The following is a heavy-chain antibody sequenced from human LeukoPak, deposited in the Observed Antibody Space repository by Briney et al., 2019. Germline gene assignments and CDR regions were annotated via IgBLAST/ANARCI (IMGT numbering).Heavy chain of an antibody. CDR1: GGSISSYY. D-gene: IGHD2-15*01. Sequence: SETLSLTCTVSGGSISSYYWSWIRQPAGKGLEWIGRIYTSGSTNYNPSLKSRVTMSVDTSKNQFSLKLSSVTAADTAVYYCARERVVAATKGNYFDYWGQGTLVTVSS. V-gene: IGHV4-4*07. CDR3: ARERVVAATKGNYFDY. CDR2: IYTSGST. J-gene: IGHJ4*02.